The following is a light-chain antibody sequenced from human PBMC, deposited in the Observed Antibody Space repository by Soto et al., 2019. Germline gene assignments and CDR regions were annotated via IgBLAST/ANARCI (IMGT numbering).Light chain of an antibody. CDR1: QDISNY. CDR2: DAS. CDR3: QQYDDLVT. V-gene: IGKV1-33*01. Sequence: DIQMPQSPSSLSASVGDRVTITCQASQDISNYLNWYQQKPGKAPKLLIYDASNLETGVPSRFSGSGSGTDFTFTISSLQPEDIATYYCQQYDDLVTFGQGRRLE. J-gene: IGKJ5*01.